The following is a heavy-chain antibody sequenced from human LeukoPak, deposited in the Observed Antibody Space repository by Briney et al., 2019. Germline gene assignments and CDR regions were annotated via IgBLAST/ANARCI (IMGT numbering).Heavy chain of an antibody. V-gene: IGHV1-46*01. CDR3: ARDREMATIRSRGYYYYYMDV. D-gene: IGHD5-24*01. J-gene: IGHJ6*03. CDR2: INPSGGST. CDR1: GYTFTSYY. Sequence: ASVKVSCKASGYTFTSYYMHWVRQAAGQGLEWMGIINPSGGSTSYAQKFHGRVTMTRDTSTSTVYMELSSLRSEDTAVYYCARDREMATIRSRGYYYYYMDVWGKGTTVTVSS.